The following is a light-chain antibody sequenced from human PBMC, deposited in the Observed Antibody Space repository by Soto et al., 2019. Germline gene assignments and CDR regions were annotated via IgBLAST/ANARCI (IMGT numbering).Light chain of an antibody. CDR1: QSVSSD. J-gene: IGKJ1*01. V-gene: IGKV3-15*01. Sequence: RASQSVSSDLAWYQQKPGQAPRLLIYGASTRATDFPARFSGSGSGRESTQTCGSLLSEDFAFYSRKQPNKRPWTFGEGTKVDIK. CDR2: GAS. CDR3: KQPNKRPWT.